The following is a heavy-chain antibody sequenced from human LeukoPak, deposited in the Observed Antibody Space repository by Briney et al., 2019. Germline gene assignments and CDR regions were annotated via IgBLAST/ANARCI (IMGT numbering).Heavy chain of an antibody. CDR3: ARLHQTTRKPHIHVPYYYYGMDV. CDR2: IYYSGST. Sequence: PSETLSLTCTVSGDSISSYYWNWIRQPPGKGLEWIGYIYYSGSTNYNPSLKSRVTISVDTSKNQFSLKLSSVTAADSAVYYCARLHQTTRKPHIHVPYYYYGMDVWGQGTTVTVSS. CDR1: GDSISSYY. V-gene: IGHV4-59*08. J-gene: IGHJ6*02. D-gene: IGHD4-11*01.